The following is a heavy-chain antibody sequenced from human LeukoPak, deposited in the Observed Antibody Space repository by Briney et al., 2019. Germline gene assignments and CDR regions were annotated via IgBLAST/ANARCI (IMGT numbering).Heavy chain of an antibody. CDR3: ARVFGPEGDYYYMDV. CDR2: INYSGRT. V-gene: IGHV4-39*07. CDR1: DDSISSNRYF. J-gene: IGHJ6*03. Sequence: SETLSLTCTISDDSISSNRYFWAWIRQPPGKGLEWIASINYSGRTYYNPSLMSRLTISVDTTKNQFSLKLSSVTAADTAVYYCARVFGPEGDYYYMDVWGKGATVTVSS. D-gene: IGHD1-14*01.